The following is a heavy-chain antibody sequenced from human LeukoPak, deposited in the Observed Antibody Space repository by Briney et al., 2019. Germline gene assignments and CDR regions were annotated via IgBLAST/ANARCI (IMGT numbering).Heavy chain of an antibody. CDR2: IHYSGNT. D-gene: IGHD3-16*01. V-gene: IGHV4-61*01. CDR1: GASVNSDTYY. CDR3: ATRPPGESYVPYFDY. Sequence: SETLSLTCTASGASVNSDTYYWSWIRQPPGKGLEWIGYIHYSGNTNYNPSLMSRVTISVDTSKNQFSLRLSSVTAADTAVYYCATRPPGESYVPYFDYWGQETPVTVSS. J-gene: IGHJ4*02.